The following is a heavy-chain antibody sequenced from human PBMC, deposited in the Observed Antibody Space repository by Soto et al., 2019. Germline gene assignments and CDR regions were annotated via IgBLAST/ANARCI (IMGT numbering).Heavy chain of an antibody. CDR2: ISYDGTNK. Sequence: PGGSLRLSCAASGFSFSISPMHWVRQAPCKGPEWVALISYDGTNKFYADSVKGRFTISRDNSKSTLYLQVDSLRPEDAAVYYCARDPKTSGGQHWAFNYFDSWGQGTLVTVS. CDR3: ARDPKTSGGQHWAFNYFDS. V-gene: IGHV3-30-3*01. D-gene: IGHD7-27*01. J-gene: IGHJ4*02. CDR1: GFSFSISP.